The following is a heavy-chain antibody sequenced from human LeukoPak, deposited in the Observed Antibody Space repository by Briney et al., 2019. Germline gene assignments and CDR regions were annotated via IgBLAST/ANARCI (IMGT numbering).Heavy chain of an antibody. CDR3: ARVTVALGIDY. D-gene: IGHD6-19*01. CDR1: GFTFSSYG. J-gene: IGHJ4*02. CDR2: ISYDGSNK. Sequence: PGRSLRLSCAASGFTFSSYGMHWVRQAPGKELEWVAVISYDGSNKYYADSVKGRFTISRDNSKNTLYLQMNSLRAEDTAVYYCARVTVALGIDYWGQGTLVTVSS. V-gene: IGHV3-30*03.